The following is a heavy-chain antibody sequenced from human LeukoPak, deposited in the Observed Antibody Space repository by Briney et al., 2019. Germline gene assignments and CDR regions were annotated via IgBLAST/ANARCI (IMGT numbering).Heavy chain of an antibody. CDR2: IKRDGSGT. D-gene: IGHD5-12*01. J-gene: IGHJ4*02. CDR1: GFTFSFNS. Sequence: PGGSLRLSCAASGFTFSFNSMHWVRQGPGKGLVWVSRIKRDGSGTTYADSVKGRVTISRDNSKNTLYLQMSSLRAEDTAVYYCVKDLGGYDQTYYFDYWGQGTLVTVSS. CDR3: VKDLGGYDQTYYFDY. V-gene: IGHV3-74*01.